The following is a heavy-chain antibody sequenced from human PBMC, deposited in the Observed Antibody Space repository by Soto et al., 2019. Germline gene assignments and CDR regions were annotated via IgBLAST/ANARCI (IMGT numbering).Heavy chain of an antibody. CDR1: GYTFTSYD. CDR2: MNPNSGNT. J-gene: IGHJ4*02. D-gene: IGHD1-20*01. Sequence: ASVKVSGKASGYTFTSYDINWVRQATGQGLEWMGWMNPNSGNTGYAQKFQGRVTMTRNTSISTAYMELSSLRSEDTAVYYCARGRPRYNWNYLDYWGQGTLVTVSS. V-gene: IGHV1-8*01. CDR3: ARGRPRYNWNYLDY.